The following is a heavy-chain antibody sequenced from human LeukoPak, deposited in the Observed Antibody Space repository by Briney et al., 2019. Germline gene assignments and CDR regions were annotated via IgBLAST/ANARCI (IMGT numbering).Heavy chain of an antibody. V-gene: IGHV3-48*03. J-gene: IGHJ4*02. CDR2: ISSSGSTI. D-gene: IGHD5-24*01. CDR1: GFTFSSYE. Sequence: GGSLRLSCAASGFTFSSYEMNWVRQAPGKGLEWVSYISSSGSTIYYADSVKGRFTISRDNAKNPLYLQMNSLRAEDTAVHYCGRKGFGYKVFDSWGQGTLVTVSS. CDR3: GRKGFGYKVFDS.